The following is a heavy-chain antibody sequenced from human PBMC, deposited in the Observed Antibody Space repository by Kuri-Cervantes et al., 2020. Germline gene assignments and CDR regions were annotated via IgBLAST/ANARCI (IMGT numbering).Heavy chain of an antibody. D-gene: IGHD3-22*01. CDR2: ISGSGGST. V-gene: IGHV3-23*01. Sequence: GGSLRLSCAASGFTFSSYAVSWVRQAPGKGLEWVSAISGSGGSTYYADSVKGRFTISRDNSKNTLYLQMNSLRAEDTAVYYCAKGGMYYYDSSGYFDYWGQGTLVTVSS. CDR1: GFTFSSYA. CDR3: AKGGMYYYDSSGYFDY. J-gene: IGHJ4*02.